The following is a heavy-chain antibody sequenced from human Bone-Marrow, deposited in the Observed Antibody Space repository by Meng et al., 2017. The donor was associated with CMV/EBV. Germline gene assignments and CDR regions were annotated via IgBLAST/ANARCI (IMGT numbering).Heavy chain of an antibody. J-gene: IGHJ4*02. Sequence: SETLSLTCTVSGGSISSYYWSWIRQPPGKGLEWIGYIYYSGSTNYNPSLKSRVTISVDTSKNQFSLKLSSVTAADTAVYYCARGVTYYDFWSGYYMCLEWDYWGERTLVTVSS. CDR3: ARGVTYYDFWSGYYMCLEWDY. D-gene: IGHD3-3*01. CDR2: IYYSGST. CDR1: GGSISSYY. V-gene: IGHV4-59*08.